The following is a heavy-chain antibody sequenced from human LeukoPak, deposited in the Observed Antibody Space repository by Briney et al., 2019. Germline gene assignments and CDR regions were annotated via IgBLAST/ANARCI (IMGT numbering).Heavy chain of an antibody. CDR1: GFTFDDYG. J-gene: IGHJ2*01. Sequence: GGSLRLSCAASGFTFDDYGMSWVRQAPGKGLEWVSGINWNGGSTGYADSVKGRFTVSRDNAKNSLYLQMNSLRAEDTALYYCASTLRGSGSSWYFDLWGRGTLVTVSS. V-gene: IGHV3-20*04. CDR2: INWNGGST. CDR3: ASTLRGSGSSWYFDL. D-gene: IGHD3-10*01.